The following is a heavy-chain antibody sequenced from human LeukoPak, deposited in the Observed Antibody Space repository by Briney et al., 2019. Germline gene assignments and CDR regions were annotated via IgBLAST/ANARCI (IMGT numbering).Heavy chain of an antibody. CDR3: ARELYCTSNSCPSAFDI. CDR2: IWYDGSNK. D-gene: IGHD2-2*01. J-gene: IGHJ3*02. CDR1: GFTFSSYG. Sequence: PGGSLRLSCAASGFTFSSYGMHWVRQAPGKGLEWVAGIWYDGSNKYYADSVKGRFTISRDNSKNTLYLQMNSLRAEDTAVYYCARELYCTSNSCPSAFDIWGQGTTVTVSS. V-gene: IGHV3-33*01.